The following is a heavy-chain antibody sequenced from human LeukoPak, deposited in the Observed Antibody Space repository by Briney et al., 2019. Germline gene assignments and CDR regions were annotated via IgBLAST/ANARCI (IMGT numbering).Heavy chain of an antibody. J-gene: IGHJ4*02. CDR2: INHSGST. CDR3: ARARDSGSTYFDY. D-gene: IGHD3-10*01. V-gene: IGHV4-34*01. Sequence: SETLSLTCAVYGGSFSGYYWSWIRQPPGKGLEWIGEINHSGSTNYNPSLKSRVTISVDKSNNQFSLRLNSVTAADTAMYYCARARDSGSTYFDYWGRGTLVTVSS. CDR1: GGSFSGYY.